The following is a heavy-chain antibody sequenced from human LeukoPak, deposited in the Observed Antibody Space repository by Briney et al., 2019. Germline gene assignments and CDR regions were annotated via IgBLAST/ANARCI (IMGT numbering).Heavy chain of an antibody. CDR1: GFTFSSYG. D-gene: IGHD3-22*01. Sequence: GGSLRLSXAASGFTFSSYGMHWVRQAPGKGLEWVAFIRYDGSNKYYADSVKGRFTISRDNSKNTLYLQMNSLRAEDTAVYYCAKDGGPDYYDSSGHDYWGQGTLVTVSS. J-gene: IGHJ4*02. CDR2: IRYDGSNK. V-gene: IGHV3-30*02. CDR3: AKDGGPDYYDSSGHDY.